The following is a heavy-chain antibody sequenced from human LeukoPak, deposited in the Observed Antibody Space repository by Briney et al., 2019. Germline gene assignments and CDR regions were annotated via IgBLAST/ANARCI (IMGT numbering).Heavy chain of an antibody. CDR3: ARRDITVNAFDI. V-gene: IGHV4-39*01. Sequence: KPSETLSLTCTVSGGSINSRSYYWGWIRQSPGTGLEWIGTTISYTGSTYYNPSVKSRVTISADTSKNQFSLKLSSVTAADTAVYFCARRDITVNAFDIWGQGTMVTVSS. CDR2: ISYTGST. D-gene: IGHD4-17*01. J-gene: IGHJ3*02. CDR1: GGSINSRSYY.